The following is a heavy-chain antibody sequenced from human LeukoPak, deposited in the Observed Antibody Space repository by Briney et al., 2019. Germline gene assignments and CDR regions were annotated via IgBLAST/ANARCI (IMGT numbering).Heavy chain of an antibody. CDR1: GYTFNRYG. Sequence: ASVKVSCKASGYTFNRYGIIWVRQAPGQGPEWMGWISSSDGYTNYAPSFQGRVTMTTDTSTSTAYMELRSLGSEDTAVYYCAETHGVPWGQGTLVTVSS. CDR2: ISSSDGYT. V-gene: IGHV1-18*01. D-gene: IGHD2-8*01. J-gene: IGHJ4*02. CDR3: AETHGVP.